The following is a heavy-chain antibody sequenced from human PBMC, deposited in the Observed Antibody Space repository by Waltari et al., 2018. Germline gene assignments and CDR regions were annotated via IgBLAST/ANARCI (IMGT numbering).Heavy chain of an antibody. CDR1: GGSISSSSYY. V-gene: IGHV4-39*01. CDR2: ISYSGST. J-gene: IGHJ4*02. CDR3: ARRSDILTGHSFDY. D-gene: IGHD3-9*01. Sequence: QLQLQESGPGLVKPSETLSLTCTVSGGSISSSSYYWGWIRQPPGKGLEWIGSISYSGSTYYNPSLKRRGTMSVDTSKNQFSLKLSSVTAADTAVYYCARRSDILTGHSFDYWGQGTLVTVSS.